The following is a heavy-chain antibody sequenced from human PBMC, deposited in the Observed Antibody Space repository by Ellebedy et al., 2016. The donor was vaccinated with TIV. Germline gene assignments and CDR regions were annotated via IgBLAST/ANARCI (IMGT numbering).Heavy chain of an antibody. D-gene: IGHD2-15*01. J-gene: IGHJ4*02. V-gene: IGHV3-48*01. CDR2: INSDGQTL. CDR1: GFTFRSHG. CDR3: ARGYCSDITCAE. Sequence: GGSLRLSXEASGFTFRSHGMHWARQAPGKGLEWVAYINSDGQTLKYAEAVEGRFTISRDNAKNSLYLQMNSLRAEDTAVYYCARGYCSDITCAEWGQGTLVTVSS.